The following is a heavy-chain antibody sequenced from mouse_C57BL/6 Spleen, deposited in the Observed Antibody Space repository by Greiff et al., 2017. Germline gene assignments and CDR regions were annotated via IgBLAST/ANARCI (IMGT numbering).Heavy chain of an antibody. CDR3: ARSSYCSSLYYAMDY. D-gene: IGHD1-1*01. CDR2: IRNKANGYTT. CDR1: GFTFTDYY. Sequence: DVHLVESGGGLVQPGGSLSFSCAASGFTFTDYYMSWVRQPPGKALEWLGFIRNKANGYTTEYSASVKGRFTISRDNSQSILYLQMNALRAEDSATYYCARSSYCSSLYYAMDYWGQGTSVTVSS. J-gene: IGHJ4*01. V-gene: IGHV7-3*01.